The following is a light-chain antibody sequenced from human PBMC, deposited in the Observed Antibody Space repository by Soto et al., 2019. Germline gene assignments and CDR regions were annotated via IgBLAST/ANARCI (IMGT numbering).Light chain of an antibody. J-gene: IGKJ1*01. CDR1: QSVSSD. CDR2: GAS. CDR3: QQFNSWPPWA. V-gene: IGKV3-15*01. Sequence: EIVMTQSPATLSVSPGERATLFCRASQSVSSDLAWYQQKPGQPPRLLIYGASTRATGVPARFIGSGSGTHFTLALNSLQSEDFAVYYCQQFNSWPPWAFGQGTKVEI.